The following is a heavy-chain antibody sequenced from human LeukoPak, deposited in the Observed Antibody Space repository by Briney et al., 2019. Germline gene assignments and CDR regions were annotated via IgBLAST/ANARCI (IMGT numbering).Heavy chain of an antibody. J-gene: IGHJ6*02. CDR1: GGAINSYH. V-gene: IGHV4-59*01. CDR3: ARGKRAYDSYGMGV. CDR2: IYYIGSP. Sequence: SSETLSLTCTVSGGAINSYHWTWIRQPPGKGLEWIASIYYIGSPKYNPSLESRVTISVDTSKNQFSLKVNSLTAADTAVYYCARGKRAYDSYGMGVWGQGTTVTVSS.